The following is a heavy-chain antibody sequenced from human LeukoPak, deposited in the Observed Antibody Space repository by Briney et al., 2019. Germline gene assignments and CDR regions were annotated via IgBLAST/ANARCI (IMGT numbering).Heavy chain of an antibody. J-gene: IGHJ4*02. D-gene: IGHD3-9*01. CDR3: AREGGSKDILTGYLVFDY. V-gene: IGHV3-30*04. Sequence: GRSLRLSCAASGFTFSSYAMHWVRQAPGKGLEWVAVISYDGSNKYYADSVKGRFTISRDNSKNTLYLQMNSLRAEDTAVYYCAREGGSKDILTGYLVFDYWGAGALVTVSS. CDR1: GFTFSSYA. CDR2: ISYDGSNK.